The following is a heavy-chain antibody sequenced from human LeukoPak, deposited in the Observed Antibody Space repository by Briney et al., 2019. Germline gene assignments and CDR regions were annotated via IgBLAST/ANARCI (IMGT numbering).Heavy chain of an antibody. Sequence: GGSLRLSCEATVLTFSNSWMHWVRQIPGKGLVWVSRMYGDMRDISYADSVKGRFTISRDNAKNTVYLQMNSLRGEDTAVYYCARDLGLRGSTWGQGTLVTVSS. CDR2: MYGDMRDI. V-gene: IGHV3-74*01. CDR1: VLTFSNSW. CDR3: ARDLGLRGST. J-gene: IGHJ5*02. D-gene: IGHD5-12*01.